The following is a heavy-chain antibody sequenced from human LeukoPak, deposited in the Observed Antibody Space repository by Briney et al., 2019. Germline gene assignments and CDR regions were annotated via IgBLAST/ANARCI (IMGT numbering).Heavy chain of an antibody. J-gene: IGHJ4*02. V-gene: IGHV1-24*01. Sequence: ASVKVSCKVSGYTLTELSMHWVRQAPGKGLEWMGGFDPEDGETIYAQKFQGRVTMTTDTSTSTAYMELRSLRSDDTAVYYCARATGYYYGSGSYYGDDYWGQGTLVTVSS. D-gene: IGHD3-10*01. CDR3: ARATGYYYGSGSYYGDDY. CDR2: FDPEDGET. CDR1: GYTLTELS.